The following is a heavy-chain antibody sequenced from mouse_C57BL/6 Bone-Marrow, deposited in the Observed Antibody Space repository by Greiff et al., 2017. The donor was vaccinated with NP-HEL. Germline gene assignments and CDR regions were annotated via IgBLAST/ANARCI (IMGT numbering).Heavy chain of an antibody. CDR3: ARQLRPFDY. D-gene: IGHD3-2*02. J-gene: IGHJ2*01. CDR1: GYTFTDYY. Sequence: EVQLQQSGPELVKPGASVKISCKASGYTFTDYYMNWVKQSHGKSLEWIGDINPNNGGTSYNQKFKGKATLTVDKSSSTAYMELRSLTSEDSAVDYCARQLRPFDYWGQGTTLTVSS. V-gene: IGHV1-26*01. CDR2: INPNNGGT.